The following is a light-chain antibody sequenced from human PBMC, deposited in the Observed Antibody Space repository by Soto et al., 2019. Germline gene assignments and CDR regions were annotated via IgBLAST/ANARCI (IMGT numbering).Light chain of an antibody. Sequence: QSVLTQPPSASGSPGQSVTISCTGTSSDVGAYNYVSWYQQHPGKAPKLMIYEVSKWPSGVPDRFSASKSGNTASLTVSGLQAEDEADYYCSSYAGSLYVFGTGTKLTVL. CDR2: EVS. CDR3: SSYAGSLYV. CDR1: SSDVGAYNY. J-gene: IGLJ1*01. V-gene: IGLV2-8*01.